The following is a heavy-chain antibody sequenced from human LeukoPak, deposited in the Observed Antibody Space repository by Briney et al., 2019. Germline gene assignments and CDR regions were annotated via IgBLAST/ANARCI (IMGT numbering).Heavy chain of an antibody. CDR2: IYYSGST. Sequence: SETLSLTCTVSGGSISSSSYYWGWIRQPPGKGLEWIGSIYYSGSTYYNPSLKSRVTISVDTSKNQFSLKLSSVTAADTAVYYCARELHDIVLYRFDPWGQGTLVTVSS. CDR1: GGSISSSSYY. V-gene: IGHV4-39*07. CDR3: ARELHDIVLYRFDP. D-gene: IGHD5-12*01. J-gene: IGHJ5*02.